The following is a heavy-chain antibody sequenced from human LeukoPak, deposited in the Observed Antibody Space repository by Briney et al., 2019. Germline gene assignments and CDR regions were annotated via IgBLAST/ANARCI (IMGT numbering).Heavy chain of an antibody. D-gene: IGHD3-16*01. V-gene: IGHV1-2*02. CDR1: GYTFAGYY. J-gene: IGHJ4*02. Sequence: ASVKVSCKASGYTFAGYYMHCVRQAPGQGLEWMGWINPNSGGTNYAQKFQGRVTMTRDTSISTAYMELSRLRSDDTAVYHCARDLGDDYGDYWGQGTLVTVSS. CDR2: INPNSGGT. CDR3: ARDLGDDYGDY.